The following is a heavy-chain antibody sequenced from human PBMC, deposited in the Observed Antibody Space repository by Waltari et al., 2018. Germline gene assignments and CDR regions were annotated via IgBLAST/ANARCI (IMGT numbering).Heavy chain of an antibody. D-gene: IGHD3-10*01. Sequence: QVQLQESGPGLLKPAETRAHTCAGSGYALSSGYDVGGIRQPPGQGLELIGSVHLRGRPHSTPPLQSRVSISVDTSKNQFSLRLSSVPAADAAVSYCARDNHYGQIYFYYSMAVWGKGTTVTVSS. J-gene: IGHJ6*03. CDR2: VHLRGRP. CDR3: ARDNHYGQIYFYYSMAV. CDR1: GYALSSGYD. V-gene: IGHV4-38-2*02.